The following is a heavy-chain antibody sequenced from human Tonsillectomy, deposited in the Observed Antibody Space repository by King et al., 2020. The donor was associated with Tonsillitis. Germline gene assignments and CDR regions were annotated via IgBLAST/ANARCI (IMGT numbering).Heavy chain of an antibody. V-gene: IGHV3-33*08. CDR3: GRDEGDNSGYHDAFDV. D-gene: IGHD3-22*01. Sequence: VQLVESGGGVVQPGRSLRLSCAASGFTFSRYGMHWVRQAPGKGLEWVAGIWYDGITKYYLDSVKGRFTISRDNSKNTLYLQMDSLRAEDTAVYYCGRDEGDNSGYHDAFDVWGPGTVVTVSS. CDR2: IWYDGITK. J-gene: IGHJ3*01. CDR1: GFTFSRYG.